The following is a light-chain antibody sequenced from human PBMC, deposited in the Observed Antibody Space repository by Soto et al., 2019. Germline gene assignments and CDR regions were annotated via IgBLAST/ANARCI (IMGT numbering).Light chain of an antibody. CDR3: CSYAGSSTVV. CDR1: SSDVGSYNL. J-gene: IGLJ2*01. V-gene: IGLV2-23*02. Sequence: QSALTQPASVSGSPGQSITISCTGTSSDVGSYNLVSWYQQHPGKAPKLMIYEVSSRPSWVSNRFSGSKSGNTASLTISGLQAEDEADYYCCSYAGSSTVVFGGGTKLTVL. CDR2: EVS.